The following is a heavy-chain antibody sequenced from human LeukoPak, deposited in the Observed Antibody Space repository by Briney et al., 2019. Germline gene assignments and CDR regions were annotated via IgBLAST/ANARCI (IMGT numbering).Heavy chain of an antibody. CDR1: GGSISSYY. V-gene: IGHV4-4*07. D-gene: IGHD3-22*01. CDR2: IYTSGST. J-gene: IGHJ1*01. CDR3: ARSPRITMIVVAQRYFQH. Sequence: SETLSLTCTVSGGSISSYYWSWIRQPAGKGLEWIGRIYTSGSTNYNPSLKSRVTMSVDTSKNQFSLKLSSVTAADTAVYYCARSPRITMIVVAQRYFQHWGQGTLVTVSS.